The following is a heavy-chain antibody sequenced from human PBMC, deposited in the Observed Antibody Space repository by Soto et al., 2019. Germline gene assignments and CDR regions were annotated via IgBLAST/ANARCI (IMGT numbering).Heavy chain of an antibody. CDR2: TYFRSKWYN. CDR3: AKGDNLGPKTGYAFDP. V-gene: IGHV6-1*01. J-gene: IGHJ5*02. Sequence: SQTLSLTCAISGDSVSSNTASWNWIRQSPSRGLEWLGRTYFRSKWYNDYAVSVKSRIIINPDTSNNQFSLQLNSVTPEDMAVYFCAKGDNLGPKTGYAFDPWGQGIMVTAPS. D-gene: IGHD5-12*01. CDR1: GDSVSSNTAS.